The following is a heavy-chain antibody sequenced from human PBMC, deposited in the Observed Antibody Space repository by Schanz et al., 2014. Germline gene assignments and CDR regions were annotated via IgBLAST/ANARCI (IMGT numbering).Heavy chain of an antibody. J-gene: IGHJ4*02. CDR2: ISGSGGST. Sequence: EGQLAESGGGLVQPGGSLRLSCVVSGFTVSSDHMSWVRQAPGKGLEWVSAISGSGGSTYYADSVKGRFTISRDNSKNTLYLHMNTLRSEDTAVYSCARGIGGYGANNYFDYWGQGTLVTVSP. D-gene: IGHD5-12*01. CDR1: GFTVSSDH. V-gene: IGHV3-66*02. CDR3: ARGIGGYGANNYFDY.